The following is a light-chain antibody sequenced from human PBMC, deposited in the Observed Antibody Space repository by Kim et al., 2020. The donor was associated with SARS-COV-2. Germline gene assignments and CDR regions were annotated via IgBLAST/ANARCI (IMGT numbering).Light chain of an antibody. J-gene: IGKJ1*01. CDR2: WAS. Sequence: DIVMTQSPESLAVSLGERATINCKSSQSVLYSSHNKNSLAWYQQKPGQSPKLLIYWASTRESGVPDRFSGSGSGTDFTLTISSLQAEDVAVYYCQQYSSTPWTFGQGTKVDIK. CDR3: QQYSSTPWT. CDR1: QSVLYSSHNKNS. V-gene: IGKV4-1*01.